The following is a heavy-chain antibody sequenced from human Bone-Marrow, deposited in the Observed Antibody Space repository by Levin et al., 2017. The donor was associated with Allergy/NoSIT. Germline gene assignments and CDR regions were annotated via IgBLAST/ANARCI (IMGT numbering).Heavy chain of an antibody. V-gene: IGHV4-39*01. D-gene: IGHD6-6*01. CDR1: GGSISSSSYY. CDR2: IYYSGST. J-gene: IGHJ4*02. CDR3: ATQTRGYSSSLGFDY. Sequence: PSETLSLTCTVSGGSISSSSYYWGWIRQPPGKGLEWIGSIYYSGSTYYNPSLKSRVTISVDTSKNQFSLKLSSVTAADTAVYYCATQTRGYSSSLGFDYWGQGTLVTVSS.